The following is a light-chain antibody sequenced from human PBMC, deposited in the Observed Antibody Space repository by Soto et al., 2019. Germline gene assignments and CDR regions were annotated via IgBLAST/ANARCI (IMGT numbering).Light chain of an antibody. CDR1: QSISSY. Sequence: DILMTQSPSSLSASVGDRVTITCRASQSISSYLNWYQQKPGKAPKLLIYAASSLQSGVPSRFSGSGSGTDFTLTISNLQPEDFANYYCQQSYSTPRTFGQGTKVEI. J-gene: IGKJ1*01. V-gene: IGKV1-39*01. CDR2: AAS. CDR3: QQSYSTPRT.